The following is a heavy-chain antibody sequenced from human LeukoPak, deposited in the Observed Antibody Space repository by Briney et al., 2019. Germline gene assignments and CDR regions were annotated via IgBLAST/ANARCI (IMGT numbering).Heavy chain of an antibody. CDR1: GFNFDDYA. Sequence: PGGSLRLSCVGSGFNFDDYAMNWVRQAPGRGLEWISRINWNGDNIKYADSVKDRFTISRDNAKNSLYLQMNSLRAEDTAVYYCATSFGRGALDIWGQGTMVTVSS. V-gene: IGHV3-20*04. D-gene: IGHD3-10*01. J-gene: IGHJ3*02. CDR3: ATSFGRGALDI. CDR2: INWNGDNI.